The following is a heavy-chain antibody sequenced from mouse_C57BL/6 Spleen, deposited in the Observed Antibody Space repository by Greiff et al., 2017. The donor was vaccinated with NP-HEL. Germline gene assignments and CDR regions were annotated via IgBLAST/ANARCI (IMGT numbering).Heavy chain of an antibody. V-gene: IGHV5-17*01. D-gene: IGHD4-1*02. CDR3: ARSTGSYFDY. Sequence: LMVESGGGLVKPGGSLKLSCAASGFTFSDYGMHWVRQAPEKGLEWVAYISSGSSTIYYADTVKGRFTISRDNAKNTLFLQMTSLRSEDTAMDYCARSTGSYFDYWGQGTTLTVSS. CDR2: ISSGSSTI. J-gene: IGHJ2*01. CDR1: GFTFSDYG.